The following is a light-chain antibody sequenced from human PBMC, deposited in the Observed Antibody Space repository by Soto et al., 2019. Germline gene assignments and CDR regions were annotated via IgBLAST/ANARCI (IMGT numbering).Light chain of an antibody. J-gene: IGLJ1*01. CDR2: EVT. CDR3: CSYVSSKTYL. V-gene: IGLV2-14*03. CDR1: RLDVGGYNY. Sequence: QSALTQPGSVSGSPGQSITISCTGTRLDVGGYNYVSWYQQQPGKAPKLIIYEVTNRPSGVSDRFSGSKSDNTASLTISGLQTEDEADYYCCSYVSSKTYLFGTGTKVTVL.